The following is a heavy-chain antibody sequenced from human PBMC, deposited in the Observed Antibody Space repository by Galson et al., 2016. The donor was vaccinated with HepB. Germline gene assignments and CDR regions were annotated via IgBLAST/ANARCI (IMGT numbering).Heavy chain of an antibody. CDR1: GGSIRSGDYY. CDR2: IFYSGSA. J-gene: IGHJ5*02. D-gene: IGHD3-9*01. CDR3: ARDRLYYDILTGTSYWFDP. Sequence: TLSLTCSVSGGSIRSGDYYWSWIRQPPGKGLEWIGYIFYSGSAYYNPSLKSRVTLSVDTSKNQFSLKLSSVTAADTAVYYCARDRLYYDILTGTSYWFDPWGQGTLVTDSS. V-gene: IGHV4-30-4*01.